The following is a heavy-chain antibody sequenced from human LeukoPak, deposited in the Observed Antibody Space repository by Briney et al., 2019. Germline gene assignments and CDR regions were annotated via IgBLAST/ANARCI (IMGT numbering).Heavy chain of an antibody. CDR2: INPSDGGA. J-gene: IGHJ2*01. Sequence: ASVKVSCKASGYTFTTHYIHWVRQAPGQGLEWMGIINPSDGGASYAQKFQGRLTMSRDTSTTTLYMELSSLRSEDTAIYYCARKAPHDSSGWYFDLWGRCTLVTVSS. CDR1: GYTFTTHY. CDR3: ARKAPHDSSGWYFDL. V-gene: IGHV1-46*01. D-gene: IGHD3-22*01.